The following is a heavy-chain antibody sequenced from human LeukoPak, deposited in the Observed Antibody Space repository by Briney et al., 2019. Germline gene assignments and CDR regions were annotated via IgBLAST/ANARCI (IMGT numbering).Heavy chain of an antibody. D-gene: IGHD2-15*01. V-gene: IGHV3-7*01. Sequence: GGSLRLSCAASGFTFSSYGMHWVRQAPGKGLEWVANIKQDGSEKYYVDSVKGRFTISRDNAKNSLYLQMNSLRAEDTAVYYCARDLLGYCSGGSCYSYAFDIWGQGTMVTVSS. J-gene: IGHJ3*02. CDR1: GFTFSSYG. CDR3: ARDLLGYCSGGSCYSYAFDI. CDR2: IKQDGSEK.